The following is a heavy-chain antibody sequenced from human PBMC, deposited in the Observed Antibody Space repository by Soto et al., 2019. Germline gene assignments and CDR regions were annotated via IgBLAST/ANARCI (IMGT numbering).Heavy chain of an antibody. V-gene: IGHV4-31*03. CDR3: ARGVVDTAMVGFDY. D-gene: IGHD5-18*01. J-gene: IGHJ4*02. CDR2: IYYSGST. Sequence: QVQLQESGPGLVKPSQTLSLTCTVSGGSISSGGYYWSWIRQHPGKGLEWIGYIYYSGSTYYNPSLKSRVTISVGTSKNQLSLKLGSVTAADTAVYYCARGVVDTAMVGFDYWGQGTLVTVSS. CDR1: GGSISSGGYY.